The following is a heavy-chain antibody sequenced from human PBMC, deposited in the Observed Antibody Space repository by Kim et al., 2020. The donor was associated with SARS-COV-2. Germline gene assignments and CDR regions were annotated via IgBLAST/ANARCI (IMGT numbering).Heavy chain of an antibody. D-gene: IGHD1-26*01. Sequence: NYNPSLKSRVTISVDTSKHQCSLKLSSVTAADTAVYYCARDGRGGATDYWGQGTLVTVSS. V-gene: IGHV4-59*01. J-gene: IGHJ4*02. CDR3: ARDGRGGATDY.